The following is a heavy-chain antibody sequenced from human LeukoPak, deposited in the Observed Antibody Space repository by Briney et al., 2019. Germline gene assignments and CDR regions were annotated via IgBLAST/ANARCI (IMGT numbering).Heavy chain of an antibody. V-gene: IGHV1-2*02. J-gene: IGHJ5*02. Sequence: ASVKVSCKASGYTFTGYYMHWVRQAPGQGLEWMGWIGPNSGGTNYAQKFQGRVTMTRDTSISTAYMELSRLISDDAAVYYCARSNIAVRRGDNWFDPWGQGTLVTVSS. CDR1: GYTFTGYY. CDR2: IGPNSGGT. D-gene: IGHD6-6*01. CDR3: ARSNIAVRRGDNWFDP.